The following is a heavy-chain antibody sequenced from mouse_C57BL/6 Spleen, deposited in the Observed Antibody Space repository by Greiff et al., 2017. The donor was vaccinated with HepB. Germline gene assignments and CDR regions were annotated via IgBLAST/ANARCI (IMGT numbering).Heavy chain of an antibody. J-gene: IGHJ3*01. CDR1: GYTFTSYW. CDR2: IHPSDSDT. Sequence: QVQLQQPGAELVKPGASVKVSCKASGYTFTSYWMHWVKQRPGQGLEWIGRIHPSDSDTNYNQKFKGKATLTVDKSSSTAYIQLSSLTSEDSAVYYCAIPFYGSSSWFAYWGQGTLVTVSA. CDR3: AIPFYGSSSWFAY. D-gene: IGHD1-1*01. V-gene: IGHV1-74*01.